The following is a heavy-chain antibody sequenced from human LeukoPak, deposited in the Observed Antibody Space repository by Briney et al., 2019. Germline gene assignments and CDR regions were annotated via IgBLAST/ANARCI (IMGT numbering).Heavy chain of an antibody. CDR3: ARAGGSAEFDP. CDR2: IKQDGSEK. J-gene: IGHJ5*02. CDR1: GFTFISYW. V-gene: IGHV3-7*01. Sequence: PGGYLRLSCAASGFTFISYWMSWVRQAPGKGLEWVANIKQDGSEKYYVDSVKGRFTISRDNAKNSLYLQMNSLRAEDTAVYYCARAGGSAEFDPWGQGTLVTVSS. D-gene: IGHD2-2*01.